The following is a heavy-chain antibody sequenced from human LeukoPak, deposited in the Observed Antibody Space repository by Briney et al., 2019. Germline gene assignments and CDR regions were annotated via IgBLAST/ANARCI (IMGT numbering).Heavy chain of an antibody. J-gene: IGHJ4*02. CDR3: AKDRGAAADFNY. CDR1: GFTFSSYE. V-gene: IGHV3-48*03. D-gene: IGHD6-13*01. Sequence: PGGSLRLSCAASGFTFSSYEMNWVRQAPGKGLEWVSYISSSGSTIYYADSVKGRFTIRRDNSKNTLFLQMNSLRAEDTAVYYCAKDRGAAADFNYWGQGTLVTVSS. CDR2: ISSSGSTI.